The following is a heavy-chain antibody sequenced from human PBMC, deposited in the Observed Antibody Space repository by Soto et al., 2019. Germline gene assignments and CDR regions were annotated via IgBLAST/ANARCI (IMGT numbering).Heavy chain of an antibody. J-gene: IGHJ5*02. D-gene: IGHD1-1*01. CDR2: SYYSGNT. CDR1: GGSSSSYD. CDR3: AREQLEGNWLHP. Sequence: SETLSLTCTVSGGSSSSYDLSWIRQPPGKGLEWIGESYYSGNTNYNPSLKSRVPISVDKSTNQFSLKLTSVTAADTAVYYCAREQLEGNWLHPWGQGTLVTVSS. V-gene: IGHV4-59*12.